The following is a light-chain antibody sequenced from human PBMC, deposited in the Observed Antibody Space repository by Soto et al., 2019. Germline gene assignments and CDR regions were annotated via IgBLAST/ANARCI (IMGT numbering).Light chain of an antibody. CDR1: QTISNY. V-gene: IGKV1-5*03. CDR3: HQYYIYAT. J-gene: IGKJ1*01. CDR2: RSS. Sequence: DIQMTQSPSTLSASVGDRVTITCRASQTISNYLTWYQQRPGKAPKLLIYRSSILQNGVPSRFSGSGSGTECTLTISSLQPDDFATYYCHQYYIYATFGQGTRVEI.